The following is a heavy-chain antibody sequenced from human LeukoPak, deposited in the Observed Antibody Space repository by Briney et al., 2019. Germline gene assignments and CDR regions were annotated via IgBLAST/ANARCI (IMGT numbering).Heavy chain of an antibody. Sequence: GGSLRLSCAAPGFTFSSYSMNWVRQAPGKGLEWVSSISSSSSYIYYADSVKGRFTISRDNAKNSLYLQMNSLRAEDTAVYYCARDTWRLSIYYGMDVWGQGTTVTVSS. CDR1: GFTFSSYS. CDR3: ARDTWRLSIYYGMDV. V-gene: IGHV3-21*01. J-gene: IGHJ6*02. D-gene: IGHD3-16*02. CDR2: ISSSSSYI.